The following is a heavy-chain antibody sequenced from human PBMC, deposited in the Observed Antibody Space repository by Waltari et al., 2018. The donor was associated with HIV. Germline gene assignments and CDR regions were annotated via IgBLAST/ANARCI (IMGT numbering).Heavy chain of an antibody. Sequence: EVPLAWSGVGLVQTRRSIRHPSRTLGISFSDSAGILLRQTPGKGLEWVGFIRITAYGGTTKDAPSVKGRFTISRDDSKSIAYLQMNILKTEDTGVYYCARDWDYSNSYFYDGMDVWGQGTTVTGSS. V-gene: IGHV3-49*03. CDR2: IRITAYGGTT. D-gene: IGHD4-4*01. J-gene: IGHJ6*02. CDR1: GISFSDSA. CDR3: ARDWDYSNSYFYDGMDV.